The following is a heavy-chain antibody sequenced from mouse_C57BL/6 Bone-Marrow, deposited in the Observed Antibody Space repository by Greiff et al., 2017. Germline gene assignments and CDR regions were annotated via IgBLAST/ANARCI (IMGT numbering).Heavy chain of an antibody. Sequence: QVQLQQPGAELVMPGASVKLSCKASGYTFTSYWMHWVKQRPGQGLEWIGEIDPSDSYTNYNQKFKGNATLTVDKSSSTAYMQLSSLTSEDSAVYYCAIESSVCAMDYWGQGTSVTVSS. V-gene: IGHV1-69*01. CDR1: GYTFTSYW. CDR3: AIESSVCAMDY. J-gene: IGHJ4*01. D-gene: IGHD3-2*02. CDR2: IDPSDSYT.